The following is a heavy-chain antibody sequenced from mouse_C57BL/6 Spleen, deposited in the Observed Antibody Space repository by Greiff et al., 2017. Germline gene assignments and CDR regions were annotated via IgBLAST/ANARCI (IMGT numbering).Heavy chain of an antibody. J-gene: IGHJ3*01. CDR1: YFAFMASA. D-gene: IGHD1-1*01. CDR3: ARSYYYGSSYVPFAY. CDR2: FTMYSDAT. V-gene: IGHV1-49*01. Sequence: QVQLQQSGAELVRPGSSVKLSCKASYFAFMASAMHWVKQRPGHGLEWIGSFTMYSDATEYSENFKGKATLTAHTSSSTAYMELSSLTSEDSAVYYCARSYYYGSSYVPFAYWGQGTLVTVSA.